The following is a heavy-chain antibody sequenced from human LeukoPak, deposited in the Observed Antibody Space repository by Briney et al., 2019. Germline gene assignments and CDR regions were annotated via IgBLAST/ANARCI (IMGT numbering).Heavy chain of an antibody. V-gene: IGHV3-9*01. CDR1: GFTFDDYA. CDR3: ARPLGAVAGTFDY. J-gene: IGHJ4*02. D-gene: IGHD6-19*01. CDR2: ISWNSGSI. Sequence: PGGSLRLSCAASGFTFDDYAMHWVRQAPGKGLEWVSGISWNSGSIGFADSVKGRFTISRDNAKNSLYLQMNSLRAEDTAVYYCARPLGAVAGTFDYWGQGTLVTVSS.